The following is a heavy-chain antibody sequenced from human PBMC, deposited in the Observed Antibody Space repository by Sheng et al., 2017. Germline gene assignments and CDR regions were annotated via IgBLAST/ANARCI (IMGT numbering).Heavy chain of an antibody. CDR1: GFTFSSYS. D-gene: IGHD2-2*02. CDR3: ARDRMVPAAIPYDY. CDR2: ISSSSSYI. Sequence: EVQLVESGGGLVKPGGSLRLSCAASGFTFSSYSMNWVRQAPGKGLEWVSSISSSSSYIYYADSVKGRFTISRDNAKNSLYLQMNSLRAEDTAVYYCARDRMVPAAIPYDYWGQGTLVTVSS. V-gene: IGHV3-21*01. J-gene: IGHJ4*02.